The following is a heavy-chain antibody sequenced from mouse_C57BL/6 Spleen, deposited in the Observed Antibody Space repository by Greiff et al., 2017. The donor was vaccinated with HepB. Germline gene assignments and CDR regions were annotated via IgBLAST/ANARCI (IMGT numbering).Heavy chain of an antibody. V-gene: IGHV14-2*01. Sequence: VQLQQSGAELVKPGASVKLSCTASGFNIKDYYMHWVKQRTEQGLEWIGRIDPEDGETKYAPKFPGKATITADTSSNTAYLQLSSLTSEDTAVDYCARRLRRGGYYYAMDYWGQGTSVTVSS. CDR3: ARRLRRGGYYYAMDY. CDR1: GFNIKDYY. CDR2: IDPEDGET. J-gene: IGHJ4*01. D-gene: IGHD2-4*01.